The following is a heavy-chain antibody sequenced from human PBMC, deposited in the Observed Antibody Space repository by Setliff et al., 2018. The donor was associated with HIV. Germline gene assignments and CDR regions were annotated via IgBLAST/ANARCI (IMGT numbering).Heavy chain of an antibody. CDR2: ISTYNGNT. CDR1: GYTFTSYG. Sequence: GASVKVSCKASGYTFTSYGISWVRQAPGQGLEWMGWISTYNGNTNYAQKLRGRVTMTTDTSTTTAYMELRSLKSDDTAIFFCASGMRLDTAMGDAFDIWGQGTMVTVSS. V-gene: IGHV1-18*01. J-gene: IGHJ3*02. D-gene: IGHD5-18*01. CDR3: ASGMRLDTAMGDAFDI.